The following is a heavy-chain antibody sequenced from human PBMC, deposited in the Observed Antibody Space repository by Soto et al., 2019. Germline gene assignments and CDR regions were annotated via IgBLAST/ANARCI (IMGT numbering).Heavy chain of an antibody. CDR1: GYTLTNYA. CDR3: TRDRNGGNPFDY. V-gene: IGHV1-3*01. J-gene: IGHJ4*02. D-gene: IGHD2-8*01. Sequence: QVQLVQSGAEVKKPGASVRVSCKPSGYTLTNYAIQWVRQAAGQRLEWLGWIDPGSGKATYSQKFQGRIIITRDNSASTFYMDLSSLTSEDTAVYFCTRDRNGGNPFDYWGQGALVTVSS. CDR2: IDPGSGKA.